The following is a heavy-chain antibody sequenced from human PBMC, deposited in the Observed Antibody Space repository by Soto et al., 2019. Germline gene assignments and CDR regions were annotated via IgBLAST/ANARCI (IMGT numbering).Heavy chain of an antibody. CDR1: GGTFSSYA. CDR2: IIPIFGTA. Sequence: GASVKVSCKASGGTFSSYAISWVRQAPGQGLEWMGGIIPIFGTANYAQKFQGRVTITADESTSTAYMELSSLRSEDTAVYYCARENIVSRMGASDIWGQGTVVTGSS. D-gene: IGHD5-12*01. V-gene: IGHV1-69*13. CDR3: ARENIVSRMGASDI. J-gene: IGHJ3*02.